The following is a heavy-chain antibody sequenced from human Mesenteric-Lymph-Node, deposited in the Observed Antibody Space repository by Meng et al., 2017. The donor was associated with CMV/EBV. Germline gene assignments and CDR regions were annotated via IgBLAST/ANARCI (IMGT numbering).Heavy chain of an antibody. CDR2: VSYDGSGE. V-gene: IGHV3-30*04. CDR3: ARDFEEDYYGSSIYYAGFFQY. D-gene: IGHD3-22*01. J-gene: IGHJ1*01. CDR1: SYA. Sequence: SYAIHWVRQAPGKGLECVAVVSYDGSGEYYADSVKGRFTISRDNSKNTLYLQMNSLRAEDTAVYYCARDFEEDYYGSSIYYAGFFQYWGQGSLVTVSS.